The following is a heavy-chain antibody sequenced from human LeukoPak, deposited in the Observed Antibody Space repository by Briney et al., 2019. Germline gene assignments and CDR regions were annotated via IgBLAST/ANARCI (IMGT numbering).Heavy chain of an antibody. Sequence: PSETLSLTCTVSGGSISTYYWSWVRQPPGKGLEWIGYINYSGRTNANSSLKSRVAISVDTSKNQFSLRLSSVTAADTAVYYCARAPGYCSTTSCEYYYYMDVWGKGTTVTVSS. D-gene: IGHD2-2*01. V-gene: IGHV4-59*12. CDR1: GGSISTYY. J-gene: IGHJ6*03. CDR3: ARAPGYCSTTSCEYYYYMDV. CDR2: INYSGRT.